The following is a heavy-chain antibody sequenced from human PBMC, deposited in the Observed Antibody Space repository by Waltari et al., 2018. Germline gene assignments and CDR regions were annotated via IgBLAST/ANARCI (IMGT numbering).Heavy chain of an antibody. V-gene: IGHV4-30-4*08. CDR3: AREVLVVVAATGGNYYYYYYMDV. J-gene: IGHJ6*03. CDR2: IYYSGGT. D-gene: IGHD2-15*01. CDR1: GGSISSGDYY. Sequence: QVQLQESGPGLVKPSQTLSLTCTVSGGSISSGDYYWSWIRQPPGKGLEWIGYIYYSGGTYYNPPLKSRVTISVDTSKNQFSLKLSSVTAADTAVYYCAREVLVVVAATGGNYYYYYYMDVWGKGTTVTVSS.